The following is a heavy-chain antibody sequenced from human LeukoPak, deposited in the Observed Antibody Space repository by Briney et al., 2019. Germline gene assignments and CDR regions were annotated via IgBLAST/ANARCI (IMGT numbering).Heavy chain of an antibody. D-gene: IGHD2-15*01. J-gene: IGHJ5*02. V-gene: IGHV3-23*01. CDR3: ARERTVVVAATGGWFDP. Sequence: PGGSLRLSCAASGFTFSSYGMSWVRQAPGKGLEWVSAISGSGGSTYYADSVKGRFTISRDNAKNSLYLQMNSLRAEDTAVYYCARERTVVVAATGGWFDPWGQGTLVTVS. CDR2: ISGSGGST. CDR1: GFTFSSYG.